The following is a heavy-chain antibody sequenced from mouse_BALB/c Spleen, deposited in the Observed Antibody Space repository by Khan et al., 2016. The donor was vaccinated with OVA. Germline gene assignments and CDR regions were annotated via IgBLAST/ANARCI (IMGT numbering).Heavy chain of an antibody. CDR1: GFSLTSYG. V-gene: IGHV2-9*02. CDR3: VRNYDNFVEYFDV. Sequence: QVQLKESGPGLVAPSQSLSITCTVSGFSLTSYGVHWVRQTPGKGLEWLGIIWAGGSTNYNSALMSRLSISKDNSKSQVFFKMNSLQNDDTAMYYCVRNYDNFVEYFDVWGAGTTVTVSS. CDR2: IWAGGST. D-gene: IGHD2-1*01. J-gene: IGHJ1*01.